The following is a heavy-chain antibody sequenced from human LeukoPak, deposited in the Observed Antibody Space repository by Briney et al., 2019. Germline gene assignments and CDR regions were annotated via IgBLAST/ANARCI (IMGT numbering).Heavy chain of an antibody. D-gene: IGHD2-2*01. CDR2: LSSSASTI. Sequence: GGSLRLSCAASGFTFSSYEMNWVRKAPGKGLEWVSYLSSSASTISYADSVKGRFTISRDNAKNSLYLQMNSLRAEDTAVYYCASQITVPYFDYWGQGTLVTVSS. J-gene: IGHJ4*02. V-gene: IGHV3-48*03. CDR1: GFTFSSYE. CDR3: ASQITVPYFDY.